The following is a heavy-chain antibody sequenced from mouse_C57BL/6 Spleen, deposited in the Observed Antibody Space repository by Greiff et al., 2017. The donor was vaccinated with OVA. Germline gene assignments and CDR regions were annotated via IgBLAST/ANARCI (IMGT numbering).Heavy chain of an antibody. J-gene: IGHJ4*01. CDR2: IYPGDGDT. CDR1: GYAFSSSW. V-gene: IGHV1-82*01. D-gene: IGHD1-1*01. Sequence: QVQLQQSGPELVKPGASVKISCKASGYAFSSSWMNWVKQRPGKGLEWIGRIYPGDGDTNYNGKFKGKATLTADKSSSTAYMQLSSLTSEDSAVYFCARSRGGYYGSRGMDYWGQGTSVTVSS. CDR3: ARSRGGYYGSRGMDY.